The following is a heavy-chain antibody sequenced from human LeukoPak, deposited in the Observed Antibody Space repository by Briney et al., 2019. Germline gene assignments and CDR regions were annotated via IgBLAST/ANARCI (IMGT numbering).Heavy chain of an antibody. D-gene: IGHD2-2*01. CDR3: ARSPPVPAAVPFDY. CDR2: ISSSGSTK. CDR1: GFTFSSYE. V-gene: IGHV3-48*03. Sequence: SGGSLRLSCAASGFTFSSYEMNWVRQAPGKGLECLSYISSSGSTKYYADSVKGRFTISRDNAKNSLYLQMNSLRAEDTAVYYCARSPPVPAAVPFDYWGQGTLVTVSS. J-gene: IGHJ4*02.